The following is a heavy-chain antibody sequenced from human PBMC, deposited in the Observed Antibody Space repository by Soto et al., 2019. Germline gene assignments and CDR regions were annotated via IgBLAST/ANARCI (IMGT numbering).Heavy chain of an antibody. CDR3: ARGDYYDTSGPFSDAFDI. CDR1: GFTFSSYW. V-gene: IGHV3-7*04. Sequence: EVQLVESGGGLVQPGGSVRLSCAASGFTFSSYWMSWVRQAPGKGLEWVANIKPDGSEGYYVDSVKGRFTMSRDNAKNSLYLQMNSLRAEDTAVYYCARGDYYDTSGPFSDAFDIWGQGTMVTVSS. CDR2: IKPDGSEG. J-gene: IGHJ3*02. D-gene: IGHD3-22*01.